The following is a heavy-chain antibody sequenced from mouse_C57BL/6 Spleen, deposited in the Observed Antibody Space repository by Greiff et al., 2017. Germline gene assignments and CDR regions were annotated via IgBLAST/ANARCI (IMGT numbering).Heavy chain of an antibody. D-gene: IGHD1-1*01. Sequence: VQLQQPGAELVRPGASVKLSCTASGFNINDYYMHWVKQRPEQGLEWIGRIDPEDGDTEYAPKFQGKATMTADTSSNTAYLRLSSLTSEDTAVYYCTALYYGIAGEYWGQGTSVTVSS. CDR1: GFNINDYY. CDR2: IDPEDGDT. V-gene: IGHV14-1*01. CDR3: TALYYGIAGEY. J-gene: IGHJ4*01.